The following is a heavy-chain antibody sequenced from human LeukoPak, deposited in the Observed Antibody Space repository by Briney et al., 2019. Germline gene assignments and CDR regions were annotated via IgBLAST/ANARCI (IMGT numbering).Heavy chain of an antibody. CDR3: TRGSSGRRDN. V-gene: IGHV1-8*01. CDR2: MNPNSSNT. D-gene: IGHD6-19*01. CDR1: GYTFTSCD. Sequence: GASVKVSCKASGYTFTSCDINWVRQAPGQGLEWMGWMNPNSSNTGYGQSFQGRITMTRDISIGTAYMELSNLTSEDTAIYYCTRGSSGRRDNWGQGTLVTVSA. J-gene: IGHJ4*02.